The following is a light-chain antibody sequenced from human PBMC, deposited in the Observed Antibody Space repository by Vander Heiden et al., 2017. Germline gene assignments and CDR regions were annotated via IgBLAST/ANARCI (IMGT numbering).Light chain of an antibody. CDR1: SGSVSTSYY. CDR3: VLHMYRCVV. V-gene: IGLV8-61*01. Sequence: RSGTVTLTCGLSSGSVSTSYYPSWYQQTPGQAPRTLVYNTNTRSSGVPDRFSGSILRNKAALTIPAAQADDGSAYYCVLHMYRCVVFGGGTKLTVL. CDR2: NTN. J-gene: IGLJ2*01.